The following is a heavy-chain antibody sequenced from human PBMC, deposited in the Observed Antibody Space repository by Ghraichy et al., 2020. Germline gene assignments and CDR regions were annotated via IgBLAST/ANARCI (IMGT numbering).Heavy chain of an antibody. Sequence: SETLSLTCAVYGGSFSGYYWSWIRQPPGKGLEWIGEINHSGSTNYNPSLKSRVTISVDTSKNQFSLKLSSVTAADTAVYYCARGLTIFGGGHYYYYGMDVWGQGTTVTVSS. CDR2: INHSGST. V-gene: IGHV4-34*01. CDR1: GGSFSGYY. J-gene: IGHJ6*02. CDR3: ARGLTIFGGGHYYYYGMDV. D-gene: IGHD3-3*01.